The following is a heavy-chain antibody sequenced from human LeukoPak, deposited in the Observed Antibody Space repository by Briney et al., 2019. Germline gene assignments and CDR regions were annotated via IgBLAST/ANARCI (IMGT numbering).Heavy chain of an antibody. D-gene: IGHD4-23*01. V-gene: IGHV3-23*01. Sequence: PGGSLRLSCAASGFTFNNYGMHWVRQAPGKGLQWVSDISGSGGSTYYADSVKGRFTISRDNSKNTLYLQMNSLRAEDTAVYYCAKDLSPNYGGNSGFDYWGQGTLVTVSS. CDR3: AKDLSPNYGGNSGFDY. J-gene: IGHJ4*02. CDR1: GFTFNNYG. CDR2: ISGSGGST.